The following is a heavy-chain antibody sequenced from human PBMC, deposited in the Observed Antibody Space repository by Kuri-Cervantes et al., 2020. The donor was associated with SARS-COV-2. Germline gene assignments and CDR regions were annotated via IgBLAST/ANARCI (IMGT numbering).Heavy chain of an antibody. CDR2: IYWDDDK. CDR1: GFSLSTSGVG. CDR3: AHVHLGSTGDPLGFDY. Sequence: SGPTLVKPTQTLTLTCTFSGFSLSTSGVGVGWIRQPQGKDLEWLALIYWDDDKRYSLSLKSRLTITKDTSKNQVVRTMTNMDPVDTATYYCAHVHLGSTGDPLGFDYWGQGTLVTVPS. J-gene: IGHJ4*02. D-gene: IGHD7-27*01. V-gene: IGHV2-5*02.